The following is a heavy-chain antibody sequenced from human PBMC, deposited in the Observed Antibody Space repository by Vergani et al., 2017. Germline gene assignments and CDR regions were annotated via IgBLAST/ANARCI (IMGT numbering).Heavy chain of an antibody. J-gene: IGHJ6*03. D-gene: IGHD2-2*01. CDR1: GYTFTSYG. V-gene: IGHV1-18*01. CDR3: ARVSGSTSWHYYYYYYMDV. Sequence: QVRLVQSGAEVKKPGASVKVSCKASGYTFTSYGISWVRQAPGQGLEWMGWISAYNGNTNYAQKLQGRVTMTTDTSTSTAYMELRSLRSDDTAVYYCARVSGSTSWHYYYYYYMDVWGKGTTVTVSS. CDR2: ISAYNGNT.